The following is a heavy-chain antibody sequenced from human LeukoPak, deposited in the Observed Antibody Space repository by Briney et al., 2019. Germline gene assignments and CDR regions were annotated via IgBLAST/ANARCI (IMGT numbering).Heavy chain of an antibody. CDR2: ISYDGSNK. V-gene: IGHV3-30-3*01. CDR3: ARGGSYAFSHYYYGMDV. CDR1: GFTFSSYA. D-gene: IGHD1-26*01. Sequence: PGRSLRLSCVASGFTFSSYAMHWVRKAPGKGLEWVAVISYDGSNKYYADSVKGRFTISRDNSKNTLYLQMNSLRAEDTAVYYCARGGSYAFSHYYYGMDVWGQGTTVTVSS. J-gene: IGHJ6*02.